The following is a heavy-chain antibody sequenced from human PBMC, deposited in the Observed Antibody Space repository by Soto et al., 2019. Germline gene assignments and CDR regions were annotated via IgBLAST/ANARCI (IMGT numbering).Heavy chain of an antibody. Sequence: PGGSLRLSCAASGFTVSVNLMNWVRQAPGKGQEWVSVINSGGSTDYADSVKGRFTISRDISKNTLYLQMNSLRADDTVVYYCARENYYYGMDVWGQGTTVTVSS. J-gene: IGHJ6*02. V-gene: IGHV3-66*01. CDR1: GFTVSVNL. CDR3: ARENYYYGMDV. CDR2: INSGGST.